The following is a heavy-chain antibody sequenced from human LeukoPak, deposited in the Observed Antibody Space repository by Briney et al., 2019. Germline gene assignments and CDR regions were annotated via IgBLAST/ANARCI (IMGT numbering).Heavy chain of an antibody. CDR1: GFTFSSYA. Sequence: PGGSLRLSCAASGFTFSSYAMSWVRQAPGKGLEWVSAISGSGGSTYYADSVKGRFTISRDNAKNSLYLQMNSLRAEDTAVYYCARGSGSYNYWGQGTLVTVSS. J-gene: IGHJ4*02. D-gene: IGHD1-26*01. V-gene: IGHV3-23*01. CDR2: ISGSGGST. CDR3: ARGSGSYNY.